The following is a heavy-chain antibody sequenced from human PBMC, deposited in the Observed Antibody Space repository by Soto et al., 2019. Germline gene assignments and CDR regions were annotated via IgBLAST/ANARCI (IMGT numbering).Heavy chain of an antibody. CDR2: INHSGST. D-gene: IGHD1-26*01. Sequence: PSETLSLTCAVYGGSFSGYYWSWIRQPPGKGLEWIGEINHSGSTNYNPSLKSRVTISVDTSKNQFSLKLSSVTAADTAVYYCARVASGGYSYGRQYSGSYYWFDPWGQGTLVTVSS. J-gene: IGHJ5*02. CDR3: ARVASGGYSYGRQYSGSYYWFDP. CDR1: GGSFSGYY. V-gene: IGHV4-34*01.